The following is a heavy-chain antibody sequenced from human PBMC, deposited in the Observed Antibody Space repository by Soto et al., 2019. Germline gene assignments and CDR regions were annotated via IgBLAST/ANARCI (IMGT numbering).Heavy chain of an antibody. CDR3: AKEVEMVYARDLAFDI. CDR2: ISWNSGSI. D-gene: IGHD2-8*01. Sequence: GASLRLSCAASGFTFDDYGLHWVRQAAGKGLEWVSGISWNSGSIGYVDSVKGRFTISRDNAKNSLYPQMNSLRAEDTALYYCAKEVEMVYARDLAFDIWGQGTMVKVSS. J-gene: IGHJ3*02. V-gene: IGHV3-9*01. CDR1: GFTFDDYG.